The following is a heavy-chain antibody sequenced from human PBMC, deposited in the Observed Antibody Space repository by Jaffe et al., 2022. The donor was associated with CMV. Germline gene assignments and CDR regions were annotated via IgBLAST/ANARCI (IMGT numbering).Heavy chain of an antibody. CDR1: GFTFSSYA. V-gene: IGHV3-23*04. Sequence: EVQLVESGGGLVQPGGSLRLSCAASGFTFSSYAMSWVRQAPGKGLEWVSAISGSGGSTYYADSVKGRFTISRDNSKNTLYLQMNSLRAEDTAVYYCAKDRLTLRPPRGIYYYYYYMDVWGKGTTVTVSS. CDR3: AKDRLTLRPPRGIYYYYYYMDV. J-gene: IGHJ6*03. CDR2: ISGSGGST. D-gene: IGHD4-17*01.